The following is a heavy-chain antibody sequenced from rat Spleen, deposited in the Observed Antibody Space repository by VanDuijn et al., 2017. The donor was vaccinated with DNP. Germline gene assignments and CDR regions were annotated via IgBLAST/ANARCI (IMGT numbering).Heavy chain of an antibody. Sequence: QVQLKESGPGLVQPSQTLSLTCTVSGFSLTGYHVDWVRQPPGKGLEWMGRMQSDGFTDYNSPLKSRLSISRDTSKSQVFLKLNSLQTEDTATYYCARDLIIRDTTSAMDAWGQGTSVTVSS. V-gene: IGHV2-27*01. CDR3: ARDLIIRDTTSAMDA. CDR1: GFSLTGYH. J-gene: IGHJ4*01. D-gene: IGHD4-3*01. CDR2: MQSDGFT.